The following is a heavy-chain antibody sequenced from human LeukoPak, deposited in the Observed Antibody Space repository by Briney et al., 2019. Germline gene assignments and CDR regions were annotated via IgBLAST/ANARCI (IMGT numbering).Heavy chain of an antibody. CDR3: ATTDRLDAFDI. J-gene: IGHJ3*02. V-gene: IGHV3-15*01. CDR2: IKRKTDGGTT. Sequence: GGSLRLSCASSGFTFSNAWVSWVGQAPGKGLEWVGRIKRKTDGGTTDYTAPVKGRFTISRDDSKNTVYLQMNSLKTEDTALYFCATTDRLDAFDIWGQGTMVTVSS. CDR1: GFTFSNAW.